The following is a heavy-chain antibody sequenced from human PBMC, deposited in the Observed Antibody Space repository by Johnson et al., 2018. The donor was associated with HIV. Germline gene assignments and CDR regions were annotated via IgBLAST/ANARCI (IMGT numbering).Heavy chain of an antibody. J-gene: IGHJ3*02. CDR2: ISCDGSNK. CDR3: AKDIEGSSWWTPHDPDDAFDI. V-gene: IGHV3-30*18. Sequence: QVQLVESGGGVVRPGGSLRLSCAASGFTFDDYGMSWVRQAPGKGLEWVAVISCDGSNKYYADSVKGRFTISRANSQNSLYLQMNSLGAEDTAVYYCAKDIEGSSWWTPHDPDDAFDIWGQGTMVTVSS. CDR1: GFTFDDYG. D-gene: IGHD6-13*01.